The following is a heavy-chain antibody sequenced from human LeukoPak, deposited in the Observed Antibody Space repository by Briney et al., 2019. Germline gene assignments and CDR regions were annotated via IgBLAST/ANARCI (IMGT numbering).Heavy chain of an antibody. CDR3: ARGSVGISCSGGSCYHFDN. D-gene: IGHD2-15*01. CDR1: GGTFSSYA. CDR2: IIPIFGTA. J-gene: IGHJ4*02. Sequence: SVKVSCKASGGTFSSYAISWVRQAPGQGLEWMGGIIPIFGTANYAQKFQGRVTITADESTSTAYMELSSLRSEDTAVYYCARGSVGISCSGGSCYHFDNWGQGTLVTVS. V-gene: IGHV1-69*13.